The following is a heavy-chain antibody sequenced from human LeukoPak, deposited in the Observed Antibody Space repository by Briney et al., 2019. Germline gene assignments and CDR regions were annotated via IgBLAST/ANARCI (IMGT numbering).Heavy chain of an antibody. J-gene: IGHJ6*03. V-gene: IGHV3-48*03. CDR3: ARGYSYGFYYYYMDV. Sequence: PGGSLRLSCAASGFTFSSYEMNWVRQAPGKGLEWVSYISSNGSTIYYADSVKGRFTISRDNAKNSLYLQMNSLRAEDTAVYYCARGYSYGFYYYYMDVWGKGTTVTVSS. D-gene: IGHD5-18*01. CDR1: GFTFSSYE. CDR2: ISSNGSTI.